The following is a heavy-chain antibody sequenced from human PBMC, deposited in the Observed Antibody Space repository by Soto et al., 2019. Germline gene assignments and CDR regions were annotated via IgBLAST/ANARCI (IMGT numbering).Heavy chain of an antibody. V-gene: IGHV4-31*03. CDR1: GGSISSGGYY. Sequence: QVQLQESGPGLVKPSQTLSLTCTVSGGSISSGGYYWSWIRQHPGKGLEWIGYIYYSGSTYYNPSLTSRVTISVDTSKNQFSLKLSSVTAADTAVYYCARDRSFKRVRGVIFGDGMDVWGQGTTVTVSS. D-gene: IGHD3-10*01. CDR3: ARDRSFKRVRGVIFGDGMDV. J-gene: IGHJ6*02. CDR2: IYYSGST.